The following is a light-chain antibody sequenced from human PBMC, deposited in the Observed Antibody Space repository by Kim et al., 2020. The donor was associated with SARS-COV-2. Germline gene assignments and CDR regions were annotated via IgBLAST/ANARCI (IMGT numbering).Light chain of an antibody. V-gene: IGLV3-19*01. J-gene: IGLJ1*01. CDR2: GKN. CDR3: NSRDTSTNHYV. CDR1: SIRNYY. Sequence: ALGQTVKITWQGDSIRNYYGSWFQQKPGQAPILVIFGKNNRPSGIPDRFSGSSSGNTASLTITGAQAEDEADYYCNSRDTSTNHYVFGTGTKVTVL.